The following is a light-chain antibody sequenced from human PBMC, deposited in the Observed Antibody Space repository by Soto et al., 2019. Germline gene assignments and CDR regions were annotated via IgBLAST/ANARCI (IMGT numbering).Light chain of an antibody. J-gene: IGLJ2*01. CDR3: QTWDTGIRV. CDR1: SAHSSYA. V-gene: IGLV4-69*01. Sequence: QLVLTQSPSASGSLGGSVTLTCTLRSAHSSYAIAWHHQQPEKGPRYLMKLNSDGSHNKGDGIPDRFSGSSSGAERYLTISRLQSEGEADYYCQTWDTGIRVFGGGTKVTVL. CDR2: LNSDGSH.